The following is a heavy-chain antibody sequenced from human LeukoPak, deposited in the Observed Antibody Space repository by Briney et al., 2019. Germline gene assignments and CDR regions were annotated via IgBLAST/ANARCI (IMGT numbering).Heavy chain of an antibody. Sequence: SETLSLTCTVSSGSVNSGSYYWNWIRQPPGKGLEWIGYIYYSGSTNYNPSLKSRVTISVDTAKNQLSLKLSSVTAADTAVYYCASHSSSWYGFDHWGQGTLVTVSS. D-gene: IGHD6-13*01. CDR1: SGSVNSGSYY. J-gene: IGHJ4*02. V-gene: IGHV4-61*01. CDR3: ASHSSSWYGFDH. CDR2: IYYSGST.